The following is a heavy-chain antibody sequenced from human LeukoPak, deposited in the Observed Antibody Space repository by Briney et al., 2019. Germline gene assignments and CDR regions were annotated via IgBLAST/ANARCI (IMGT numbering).Heavy chain of an antibody. D-gene: IGHD2-15*01. J-gene: IGHJ3*02. CDR1: GYTFTSYD. Sequence: GASVKVSCKASGYTFTSYDINWVRQATGQGLEWMGWMNPNSGNTGYAQKFQGRVTITRNTSISTAYMELSSLRSEDTAVYYCATDSCSGGSCLWKAFDIWGQGTMVTVSS. V-gene: IGHV1-8*03. CDR2: MNPNSGNT. CDR3: ATDSCSGGSCLWKAFDI.